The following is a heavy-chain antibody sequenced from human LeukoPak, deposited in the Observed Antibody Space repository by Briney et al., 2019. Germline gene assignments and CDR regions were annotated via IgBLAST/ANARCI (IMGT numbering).Heavy chain of an antibody. CDR2: ISYDGSNK. V-gene: IGHV3-30-3*01. CDR1: GFTFSSYA. CDR3: AREMRLLWFGELFPNFDY. J-gene: IGHJ4*02. Sequence: GGSLRLSCAASGFTFSSYAMHWVRQAPGKGLEWVAVISYDGSNKYYADSVKGRFTISRDNSKNTLYLQMNSLRAEDTAVYYCAREMRLLWFGELFPNFDYWGQGTLVTVSS. D-gene: IGHD3-10*01.